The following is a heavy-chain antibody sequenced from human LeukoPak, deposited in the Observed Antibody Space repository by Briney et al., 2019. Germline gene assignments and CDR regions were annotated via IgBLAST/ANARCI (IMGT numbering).Heavy chain of an antibody. Sequence: GGSLRLSCAASGFTFSSYAMHWVRQAPGKGLEWVAGISYDGSNKYYADSVKGRFTISRDNSKNTLYLQMNSLRAEDTAVYYCARDIAPNYDSSGLYYYYYGMDVWGQGTTVTVSS. CDR1: GFTFSSYA. CDR2: ISYDGSNK. J-gene: IGHJ6*02. CDR3: ARDIAPNYDSSGLYYYYYGMDV. V-gene: IGHV3-30*04. D-gene: IGHD3-22*01.